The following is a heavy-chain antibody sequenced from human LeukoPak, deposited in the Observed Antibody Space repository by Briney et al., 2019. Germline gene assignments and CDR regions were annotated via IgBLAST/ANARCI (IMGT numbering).Heavy chain of an antibody. CDR3: ARDRGMATVAGMDV. D-gene: IGHD5-24*01. CDR1: GYTFTSYD. J-gene: IGHJ6*02. CDR2: IKSNSGGT. Sequence: ASVKVSCKASGYTFTSYDINWVRQAPGQGLEWMGWIKSNSGGTNYAQKFQGRVTMTRDTSISTVYMELSRLTSDDTAVYYCARDRGMATVAGMDVWGQGTTLIVSS. V-gene: IGHV1-2*02.